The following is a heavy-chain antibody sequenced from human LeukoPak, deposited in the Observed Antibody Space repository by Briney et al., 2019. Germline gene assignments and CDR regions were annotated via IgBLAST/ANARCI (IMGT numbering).Heavy chain of an antibody. CDR2: FDPEDGET. CDR1: GYTLTELS. V-gene: IGHV1-24*01. Sequence: ASVKVSCTVSGYTLTELSMHWVRQAPGKGLEWMGGFDPEDGETIYAQKFQGRVTMTEDTSTDTAYMELSSLRSEDTAVYYCATRAAPHLHYYYYGMDVWGQGTTVTVSS. D-gene: IGHD6-6*01. J-gene: IGHJ6*02. CDR3: ATRAAPHLHYYYYGMDV.